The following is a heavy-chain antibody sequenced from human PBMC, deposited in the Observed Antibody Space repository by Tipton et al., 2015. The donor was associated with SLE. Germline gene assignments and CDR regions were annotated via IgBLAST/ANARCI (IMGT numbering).Heavy chain of an antibody. CDR2: ISSSSSYI. D-gene: IGHD3-22*01. Sequence: SLRLSCAASGFTFSSYSMNLVRQAPGKGLEWVSSISSSSSYIYYADSVKGRFIISRDNAKNSLYLQMNSLRAEDTAVYYCARDLPDYYDSSGYRGFDIWGQGTMVTVSS. J-gene: IGHJ3*02. CDR3: ARDLPDYYDSSGYRGFDI. CDR1: GFTFSSYS. V-gene: IGHV3-21*01.